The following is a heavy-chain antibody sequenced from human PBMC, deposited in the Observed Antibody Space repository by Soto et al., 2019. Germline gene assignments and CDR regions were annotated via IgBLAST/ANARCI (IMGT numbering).Heavy chain of an antibody. D-gene: IGHD1-26*01. CDR1: GESITRGGSY. V-gene: IGHV4-31*03. J-gene: IGHJ4*02. CDR3: ARSRVGHTSPTDF. Sequence: TSETLSLTCTVSGESITRGGSYWGWVRQRPGKGLEWLGYIHYDGATYYNPTFKSRVAISSDSSKNQFSLKMTSVAASDTALYYCARSRVGHTSPTDFWGQGILVTAPQ. CDR2: IHYDGAT.